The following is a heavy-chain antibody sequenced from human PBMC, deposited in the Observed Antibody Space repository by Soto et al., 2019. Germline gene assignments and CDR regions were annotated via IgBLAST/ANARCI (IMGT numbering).Heavy chain of an antibody. CDR2: ITPIFGTA. D-gene: IGHD3-16*01. CDR1: GGTFSSYA. CDR3: ARDLGEDTTWGNWFDP. J-gene: IGHJ5*02. V-gene: IGHV1-69*01. Sequence: QVQLVQSGAEVKKPGSSVKVSCKASGGTFSSYAISWVRQAPGQGLEWMGGITPIFGTANYAQKFQGRVTITADESTSTAYMELSSLRSEDTAVYYCARDLGEDTTWGNWFDPWGQGTLVTVSS.